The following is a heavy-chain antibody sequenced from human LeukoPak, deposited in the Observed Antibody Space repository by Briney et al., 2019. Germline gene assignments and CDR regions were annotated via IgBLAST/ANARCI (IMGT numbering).Heavy chain of an antibody. V-gene: IGHV3-30*18. CDR1: GFTFSSYG. CDR3: AKDGGLYGERVY. D-gene: IGHD3-16*01. J-gene: IGHJ4*02. Sequence: GRSLRLSCAASGFTFSSYGMHWVRQAPGKGREWVAVISYDGSNKYYADSVKGRFTISRDNSKNTLYLQMNSLRAEDTAVYYCAKDGGLYGERVYWGQGTLVTVSS. CDR2: ISYDGSNK.